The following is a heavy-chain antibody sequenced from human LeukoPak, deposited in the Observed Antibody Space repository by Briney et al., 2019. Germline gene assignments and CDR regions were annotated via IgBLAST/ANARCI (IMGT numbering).Heavy chain of an antibody. Sequence: SETLSLTCTVSGGSISSNSYYWGWIRQPPGRGLEWIGSISYSGTTYYNPSLKSRVTISVDTSKNQFSLELNSVTAADTAMYYCARHGVAVVTSSFDYWGQGTLVTVSS. CDR3: ARHGVAVVTSSFDY. CDR2: ISYSGTT. V-gene: IGHV4-39*01. J-gene: IGHJ4*02. CDR1: GGSISSNSYY. D-gene: IGHD2-15*01.